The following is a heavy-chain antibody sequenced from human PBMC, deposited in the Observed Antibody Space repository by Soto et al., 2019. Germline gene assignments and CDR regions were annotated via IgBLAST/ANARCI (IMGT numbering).Heavy chain of an antibody. V-gene: IGHV3-23*01. CDR2: ISGSGGST. J-gene: IGHJ4*02. CDR3: AKGGAMVRGYFDY. Sequence: EVQLLESRGGLVQPGGSLRLSCAASGFTFSSYAMSWVRQAPGKGLEWVSAISGSGGSTYYADSVKGRFTISRDNSKNTLYLQMNSLRAEDTAVYYCAKGGAMVRGYFDYWGQGTLVTVSS. CDR1: GFTFSSYA. D-gene: IGHD5-18*01.